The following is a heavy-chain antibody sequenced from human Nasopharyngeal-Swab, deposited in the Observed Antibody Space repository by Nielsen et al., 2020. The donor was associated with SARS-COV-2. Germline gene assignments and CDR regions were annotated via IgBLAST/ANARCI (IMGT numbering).Heavy chain of an antibody. CDR2: INHSGST. J-gene: IGHJ2*01. Sequence: PQSLSLTCAVYGGSFSGYYRSWIRPPPGKGLEWIGEINHSGSTNYNPTLKSRVTISVDTSKNQFSLKLTSVTAADTAVYYCARASTVTTFFDLWGRGTLVTVSS. D-gene: IGHD4-17*01. CDR1: GGSFSGYY. CDR3: ARASTVTTFFDL. V-gene: IGHV4-34*01.